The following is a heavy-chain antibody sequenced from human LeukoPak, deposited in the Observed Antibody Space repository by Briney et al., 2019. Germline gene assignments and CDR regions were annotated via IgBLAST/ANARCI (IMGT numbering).Heavy chain of an antibody. V-gene: IGHV1-2*02. J-gene: IGHJ4*02. CDR2: INPNSGGT. D-gene: IGHD4-23*01. CDR3: ARETTVVTPGGDY. Sequence: RASVKVSCKASGYTFTGYYMHWVRQAPGQGLEWMGWINPNSGGTNYAQKFQGRVTMTRDTSISTAYMELSRLRSDDTAVYYCARETTVVTPGGDYWGQGTLVTVSS. CDR1: GYTFTGYY.